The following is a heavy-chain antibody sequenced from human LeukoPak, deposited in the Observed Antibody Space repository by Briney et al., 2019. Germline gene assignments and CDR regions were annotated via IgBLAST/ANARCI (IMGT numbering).Heavy chain of an antibody. V-gene: IGHV3-74*01. D-gene: IGHD2/OR15-2a*01. Sequence: GGSLRLSCAASGFTVSSNYMSWVRQAPGKGLVWVSHINSDGSWTSYADSVKGRFTISKDNAKNTVYLQMNSLRAEDTAVYYCVSFYETYWGRGTLVTVSS. CDR1: GFTVSSNY. J-gene: IGHJ4*02. CDR3: VSFYETY. CDR2: INSDGSWT.